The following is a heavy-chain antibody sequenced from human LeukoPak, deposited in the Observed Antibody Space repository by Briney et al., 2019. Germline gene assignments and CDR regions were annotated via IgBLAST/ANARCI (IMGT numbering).Heavy chain of an antibody. J-gene: IGHJ3*02. D-gene: IGHD2-15*01. V-gene: IGHV4-59*01. CDR3: ARDLLGAFDI. CDR1: GGSISSYY. Sequence: SETLSLTCTVSGGSISSYYWSWIRQPPGKGLEWIGYIYYSGSTNYNPSLKSRVTISVDTSKNQFSLKLSSVTAADTAVYYCARDLLGAFDIWGQGTTVTVSS. CDR2: IYYSGST.